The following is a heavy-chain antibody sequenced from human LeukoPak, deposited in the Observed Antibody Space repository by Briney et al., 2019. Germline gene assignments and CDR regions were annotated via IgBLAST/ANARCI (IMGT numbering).Heavy chain of an antibody. CDR3: ARHLGSGSYFDY. CDR2: IYYSGSA. Sequence: SETLSLTCTVSGDSISNNNHYWGWIRQPPGKGLEWIVSIYYSGSAYYNPSLKSRVTISVDTSKSQFSLKLSSVTAADTAVYSCARHLGSGSYFDYWGQGTLVTVSS. J-gene: IGHJ4*02. D-gene: IGHD1-26*01. CDR1: GDSISNNNHY. V-gene: IGHV4-39*01.